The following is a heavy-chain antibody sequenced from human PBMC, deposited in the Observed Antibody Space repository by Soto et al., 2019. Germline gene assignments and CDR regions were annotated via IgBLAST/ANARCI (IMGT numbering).Heavy chain of an antibody. J-gene: IGHJ3*02. CDR1: GFTFSSYA. V-gene: IGHV3-23*01. CDR2: ISGSGGST. Sequence: LSLTCAASGFTFSSYAMSWVRQAPGKGLEWVSAISGSGGSTYYADSVKGRFTISRDNSKNTLYLQMNSLRAEDTAVYYCAKFSSGYNDDAFDIWGQGTMVTVSS. CDR3: AKFSSGYNDDAFDI. D-gene: IGHD3-22*01.